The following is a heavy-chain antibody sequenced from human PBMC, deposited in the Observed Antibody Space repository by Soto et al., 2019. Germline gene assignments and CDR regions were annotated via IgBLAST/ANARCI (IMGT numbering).Heavy chain of an antibody. CDR3: ARLSSTGRYFDY. J-gene: IGHJ4*02. D-gene: IGHD4-17*01. CDR2: INPSGGST. Sequence: QVQLVQSGAEVKKPGASVKVSCKASGYTFTSYYMHWVRQAPGQGLEWMGIINPSGGSTSYAQKFQGGVTMTRDTSTSTVYMELSSLRSEDTAVYYCARLSSTGRYFDYWGQGTLVTVSS. CDR1: GYTFTSYY. V-gene: IGHV1-46*03.